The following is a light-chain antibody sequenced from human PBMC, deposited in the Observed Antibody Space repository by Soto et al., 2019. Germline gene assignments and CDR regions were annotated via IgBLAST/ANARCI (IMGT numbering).Light chain of an antibody. V-gene: IGKV3-15*01. CDR2: GAS. CDR3: QQSDNWPPEIS. J-gene: IGKJ5*01. CDR1: QSVSSN. Sequence: EIVMTQSPATLPVSPGERAALSCRASQSVSSNLAWYQQKPGQAPRLLIYGASTRATGIPARFSGSGSGTDFTLTISSLEPEDFAVYYCQQSDNWPPEISFGQGTRLE.